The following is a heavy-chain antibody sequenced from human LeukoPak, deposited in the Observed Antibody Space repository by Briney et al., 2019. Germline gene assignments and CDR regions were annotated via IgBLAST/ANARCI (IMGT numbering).Heavy chain of an antibody. D-gene: IGHD6-13*01. J-gene: IGHJ4*02. CDR3: APEGSSSSWYVSY. CDR2: INPASGGT. V-gene: IGHV1-2*02. CDR1: GYTFTGYY. Sequence: ASVKVSCKASGYTFTGYYMHWVRQAPGQGLEWMGWINPASGGTHYVQKFQGRVTMTRDTSINTAYMELSRLTSDDTAVYYCAPEGSSSSWYVSYWGQGTLVIVSS.